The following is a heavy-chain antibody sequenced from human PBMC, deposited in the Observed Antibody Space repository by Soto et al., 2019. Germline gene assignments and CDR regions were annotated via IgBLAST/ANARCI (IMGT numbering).Heavy chain of an antibody. Sequence: QVQLVQSGAEVKKPGASVKVSCKASGYTFTGYYMHWVRQAPGQGLEWMGWINPNSGGTNYAQKFQGWVTMTRDTHIXXAYMELSRLRSDDTAVYYCARGGTAGLYYYYGMDVWGQGTTVTVSS. CDR2: INPNSGGT. CDR1: GYTFTGYY. V-gene: IGHV1-2*04. J-gene: IGHJ6*02. D-gene: IGHD3-16*01. CDR3: ARGGTAGLYYYYGMDV.